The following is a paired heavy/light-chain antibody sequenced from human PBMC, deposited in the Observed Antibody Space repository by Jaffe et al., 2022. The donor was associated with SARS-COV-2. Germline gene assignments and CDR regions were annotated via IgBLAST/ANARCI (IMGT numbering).Light chain of an antibody. CDR1: RSLLHSDDYNY. CDR2: LGS. J-gene: IGKJ2*01. V-gene: IGKV2-28*01. CDR3: MQGLRAPYT. Sequence: DIVMTQSPLSLPVTPGEAASISCKSSRSLLHSDDYNYLDWYLQKPGQSPQLLIFLGSNRAPGVSDRFSGSGSGTDFTLTISRLEAEDVGVYYCMQGLRAPYTFGQGTKLEIK.
Heavy chain of an antibody. J-gene: IGHJ3*02. D-gene: IGHD6-19*01. CDR2: INWNSRDI. Sequence: ELQLVESGGGFVQPGRSLRLSCTGSGFTFDDFAMHWVRQVPGKGPEWVSGINWNSRDIEYAASVKGRFTISRDNGQKSMFLEMTSLRVEDTAVYYCVKDMSSQGSSFEIWGHGTVVTVSS. V-gene: IGHV3-9*01. CDR3: VKDMSSQGSSFEI. CDR1: GFTFDDFA.